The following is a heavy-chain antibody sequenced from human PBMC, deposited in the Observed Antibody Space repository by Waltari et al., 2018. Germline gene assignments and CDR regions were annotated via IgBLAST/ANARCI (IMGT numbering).Heavy chain of an antibody. J-gene: IGHJ3*01. CDR3: ATYIGASLGTAAFDV. CDR2: ISYNGAT. D-gene: IGHD5-12*01. V-gene: IGHV4-39*01. CDR1: VVSITTNRHY. Sequence: LQMQGSGPGLVTPSETLYLTRSASVVSITTNRHYWGWIRQPPGQGLEWIGTISYNGATYSSPSLRSRVTIFRDTSKNQLSLKLGSVTAADTAFYYCATYIGASLGTAAFDVWGQGTMVTVSS.